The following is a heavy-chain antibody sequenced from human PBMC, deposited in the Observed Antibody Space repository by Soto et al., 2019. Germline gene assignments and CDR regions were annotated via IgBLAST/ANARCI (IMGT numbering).Heavy chain of an antibody. CDR2: VRSKTTNFAT. J-gene: IGHJ3*02. Sequence: SLRLTFEVYGVVCGCNDRSWVRQATRKGLEWVGRVRSKTTNFATAYAASVNGRFTISRDDSKNTAYLQMNSLKTEDTAVYYCTSYNSVSNPGFDIWGQGTMVTVSS. D-gene: IGHD6-19*01. CDR3: TSYNSVSNPGFDI. V-gene: IGHV3-73*01. CDR1: GVVCGCND.